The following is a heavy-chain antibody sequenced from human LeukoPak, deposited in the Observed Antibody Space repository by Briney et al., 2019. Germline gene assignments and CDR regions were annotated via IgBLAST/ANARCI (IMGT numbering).Heavy chain of an antibody. J-gene: IGHJ4*02. CDR1: GFTFSKYW. Sequence: GGSLRLSCAASGFTFSKYWMHWVRQTPGEGLVWVSRINEDGTYTSTADSVKGRFTISRDNARNTVFLQMTSLRAEDTAVYYCASDFDMGITPGDDFDFWGQGTLVTVSS. CDR3: ASDFDMGITPGDDFDF. V-gene: IGHV3-74*01. CDR2: INEDGTYT. D-gene: IGHD3-9*01.